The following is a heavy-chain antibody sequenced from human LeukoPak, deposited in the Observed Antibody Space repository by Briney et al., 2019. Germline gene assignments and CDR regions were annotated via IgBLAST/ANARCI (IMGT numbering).Heavy chain of an antibody. Sequence: SETLSLTCNVSGGSISSGGYYWSWIRQHPGKGLEWIGYIYYSGSTYYNPSLKSRVTISVDTSKNQFSLKLSSVTAADTAVYYCARAVRYCSSTSCRPLYGMDVWGQGTTVTVSS. V-gene: IGHV4-31*03. J-gene: IGHJ6*02. D-gene: IGHD2-2*01. CDR3: ARAVRYCSSTSCRPLYGMDV. CDR2: IYYSGST. CDR1: GGSISSGGYY.